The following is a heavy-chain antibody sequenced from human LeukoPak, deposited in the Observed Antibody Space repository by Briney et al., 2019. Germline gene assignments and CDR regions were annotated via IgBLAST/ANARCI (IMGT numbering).Heavy chain of an antibody. D-gene: IGHD2-15*01. CDR3: ARGGGTAHFDY. Sequence: ASVKVSCKASGYTFTAYNFHWVRQAPGQGLEWMGWINPNSGGTNYAQKFQGRVTMTRDTSISTDYMELRSLRSDDTAVYYCARGGGTAHFDYWGQGTLVTVSS. CDR2: INPNSGGT. CDR1: GYTFTAYN. V-gene: IGHV1-2*02. J-gene: IGHJ4*02.